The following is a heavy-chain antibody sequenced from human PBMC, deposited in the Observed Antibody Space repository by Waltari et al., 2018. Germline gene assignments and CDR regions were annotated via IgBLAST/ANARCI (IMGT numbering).Heavy chain of an antibody. D-gene: IGHD1-1*01. CDR3: ATDDRSSNPPDY. V-gene: IGHV3-48*04. J-gene: IGHJ4*02. CDR2: ISSSSSTI. Sequence: EVQLVESGGGLVQPGGSLRLSCAASGFTFSSYSMNWVRQAPGQGREWVSCISSSSSTIYYADSVKGRFTISRDNAKNSLYLQMNSLRAEDTAVYYCATDDRSSNPPDYWGQGTLVTVSS. CDR1: GFTFSSYS.